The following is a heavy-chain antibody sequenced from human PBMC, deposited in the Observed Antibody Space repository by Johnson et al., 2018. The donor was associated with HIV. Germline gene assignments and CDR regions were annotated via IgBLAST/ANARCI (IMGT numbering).Heavy chain of an antibody. CDR3: ARFGEMATIRAFDI. CDR2: IKQDGSEK. CDR1: GFTFSSYW. Sequence: EVQLVESGGGLLQPGGSLRLSCAASGFTFSSYWMSWVRQAPGKGLEWVANIKQDGSEKYYVDSVKGRFTISRDNSKNTLYLQMNSLRAEDTALYYCARFGEMATIRAFDIWGQGTMVTVSS. D-gene: IGHD5-24*01. V-gene: IGHV3-7*03. J-gene: IGHJ3*02.